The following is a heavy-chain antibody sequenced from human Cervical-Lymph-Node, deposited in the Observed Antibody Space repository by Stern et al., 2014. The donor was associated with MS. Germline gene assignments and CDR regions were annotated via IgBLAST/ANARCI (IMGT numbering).Heavy chain of an antibody. CDR2: IIPIFGTA. CDR3: ARVVTGTTKDYYGMDV. Sequence: QVQLVPSGAEVKKPGSSVKVSCKASGGTFSSYAISWVRQAPGQGLEWMGGIIPIFGTANYAQEFQGRVTITADESTSTAYMELSSLRSEDTAVYYCARVVTGTTKDYYGMDVWGQGTTVTVSS. J-gene: IGHJ6*02. V-gene: IGHV1-69*01. CDR1: GGTFSSYA. D-gene: IGHD1-7*01.